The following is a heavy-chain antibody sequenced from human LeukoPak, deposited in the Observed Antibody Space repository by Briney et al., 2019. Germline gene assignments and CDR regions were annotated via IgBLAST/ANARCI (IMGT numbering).Heavy chain of an antibody. CDR3: ARDGGYCSGGSCYFHYFDY. CDR1: GGSISSYY. V-gene: IGHV4-59*01. CDR2: IYYSGST. J-gene: IGHJ4*02. Sequence: PSETLSLTCTVSGGSISSYYWSWIRQPPGKGLEWIGYIYYSGSTNYNPSLKSRVTISVDTSKNQFSLKLSSVTAADTAVYYCARDGGYCSGGSCYFHYFDYWGQGTLVTVSS. D-gene: IGHD2-15*01.